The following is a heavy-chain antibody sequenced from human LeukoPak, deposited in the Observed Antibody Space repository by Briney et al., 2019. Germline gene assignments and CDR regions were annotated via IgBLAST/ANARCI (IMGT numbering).Heavy chain of an antibody. CDR2: IIPIFGTA. Sequence: SVKVSCKASGSTFSSYAISWVRQAPGQGLEWMGGIIPIFGTANYAQKFQGRVTITTDESTSTAYMELSSLRSEDTAVYYCARASSYCGGDCYPLDYWGQGTLVTVSS. CDR3: ARASSYCGGDCYPLDY. V-gene: IGHV1-69*05. J-gene: IGHJ4*02. D-gene: IGHD2-21*01. CDR1: GSTFSSYA.